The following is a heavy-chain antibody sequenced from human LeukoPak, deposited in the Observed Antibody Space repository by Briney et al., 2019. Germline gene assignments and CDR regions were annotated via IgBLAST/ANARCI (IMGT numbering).Heavy chain of an antibody. CDR2: MNPNSGNT. CDR3: ARSYCGGDCSNGYYYYGMDV. D-gene: IGHD2-21*02. V-gene: IGHV1-8*01. Sequence: ASVKVSCKASGYTFTSYDINWVRQATGQGREWMGWMNPNSGNTGYAQKFQGRVTMTRNTSISTAYMELSSLRSEDTAVYYCARSYCGGDCSNGYYYYGMDVWGQGTTVTVSS. J-gene: IGHJ6*02. CDR1: GYTFTSYD.